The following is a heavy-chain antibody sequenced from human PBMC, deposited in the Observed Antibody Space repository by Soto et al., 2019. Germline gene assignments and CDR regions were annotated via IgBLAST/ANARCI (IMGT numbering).Heavy chain of an antibody. Sequence: GSGPTLVNPTQTFTLTCSLSDFSLSTSGLGVGWIRYHPGKGLGCLALIYWDDDKGYTSYLKSRLTITKDTSKNQVVLTRTKMDRVDTATYYGTHSPSAVTGGFDYWGLGTLVTVSS. J-gene: IGHJ4*02. CDR3: THSPSAVTGGFDY. V-gene: IGHV2-5*02. CDR2: IYWDDDK. CDR1: DFSLSTSGLG. D-gene: IGHD6-19*01.